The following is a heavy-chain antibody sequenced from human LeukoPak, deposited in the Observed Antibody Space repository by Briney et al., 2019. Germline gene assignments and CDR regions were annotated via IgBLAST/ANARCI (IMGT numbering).Heavy chain of an antibody. Sequence: SGGSLRLSCAASGFTFSSYAMSWVRQAPGKGLEWVSYISPSSSTTYYADSVKGRFTISRDNAKNSLSLQMNSLRDEDTAVYYCARDQQWPIVHYFDHWGQGSLVTVSS. D-gene: IGHD6-19*01. CDR2: ISPSSSTT. J-gene: IGHJ4*02. V-gene: IGHV3-48*02. CDR3: ARDQQWPIVHYFDH. CDR1: GFTFSSYA.